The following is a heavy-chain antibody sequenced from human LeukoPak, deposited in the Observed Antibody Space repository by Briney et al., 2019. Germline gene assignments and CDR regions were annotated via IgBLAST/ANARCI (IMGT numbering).Heavy chain of an antibody. D-gene: IGHD4-23*01. J-gene: IGHJ5*02. CDR1: GFTVSSNY. Sequence: GGSLRLSCAASGFTVSSNYMSWVRQAPGKGLEWVSVIYSGGSTYYADSVKGRFTISRDNSKNTLYLQMNSLRAEDTAVYYCARDNSVEDTAWWFDPWGQGTLVTVSS. V-gene: IGHV3-53*05. CDR3: ARDNSVEDTAWWFDP. CDR2: IYSGGST.